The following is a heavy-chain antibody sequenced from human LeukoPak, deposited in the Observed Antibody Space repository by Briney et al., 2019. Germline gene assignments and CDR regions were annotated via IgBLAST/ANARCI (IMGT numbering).Heavy chain of an antibody. CDR3: ARHKDYYYSYMDV. V-gene: IGHV4-39*01. CDR1: GDSISTSSYY. CDR2: IYYSGST. Sequence: SETLSLTCSVSGDSISTSSYYWGWIRQPPGKGLEWIGTIYYSGSTYYNPSLTSRVTISVDTSKNPFSLKLSSVTAADTAVCYCARHKDYYYSYMDVWGKGTTVTISS. J-gene: IGHJ6*03.